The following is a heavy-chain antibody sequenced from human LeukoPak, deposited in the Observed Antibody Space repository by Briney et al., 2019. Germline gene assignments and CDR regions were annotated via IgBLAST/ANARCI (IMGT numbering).Heavy chain of an antibody. D-gene: IGHD1-14*01. J-gene: IGHJ6*03. CDR3: AKVVITALYRYHYMDF. Sequence: GGSLRLSCAGSGFTFSNYAISWVRQAPGKGLEWVSGISSSGGTTNYVDSVKGRFTISRDDSKKTLYLQMNSLRAEDTAVYYCAKVVITALYRYHYMDFWGKGTTVTVSS. CDR1: GFTFSNYA. V-gene: IGHV3-23*01. CDR2: ISSSGGTT.